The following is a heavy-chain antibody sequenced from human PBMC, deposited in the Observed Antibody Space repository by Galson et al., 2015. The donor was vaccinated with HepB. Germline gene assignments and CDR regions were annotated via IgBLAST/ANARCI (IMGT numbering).Heavy chain of an antibody. Sequence: QSGAEVKKAGQSLKISCQGFGYNFAGYWVAWVRQMPGKGLEWMGIMYAGDSDARFSPSFQGQVTISADKSVRTAYLQWTSLKPSDTAIYYCARGWRPDYGDTHLNLDFWGQGTLVAVSS. CDR2: MYAGDSDA. CDR3: ARGWRPDYGDTHLNLDF. V-gene: IGHV5-51*03. CDR1: GYNFAGYW. D-gene: IGHD4/OR15-4a*01. J-gene: IGHJ4*02.